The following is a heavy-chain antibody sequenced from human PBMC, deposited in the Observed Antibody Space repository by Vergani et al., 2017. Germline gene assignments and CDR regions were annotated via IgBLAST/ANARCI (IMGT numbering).Heavy chain of an antibody. CDR3: VRGGLAKIYKWFDP. V-gene: IGHV3-7*01. CDR2: IKQDGSEE. D-gene: IGHD5-24*01. Sequence: EVLLVESGGDLVQPGGSLRLSCEASGFNFQIYWMGWVRQTAGKGLEWVANIKQDGSEEYYVDSVKGRFTITRDNAKKFIYLQMNSLRADDTAVYYCVRGGLAKIYKWFDPWGKGTRVTVSS. CDR1: GFNFQIYW. J-gene: IGHJ5*01.